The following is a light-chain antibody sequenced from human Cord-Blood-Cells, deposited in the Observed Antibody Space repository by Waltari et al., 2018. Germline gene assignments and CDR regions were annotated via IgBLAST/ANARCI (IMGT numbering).Light chain of an antibody. Sequence: SYELTQPPSVSVSPGQTARITCSGDALPKQYAYWYQQKPGQAPVLGIYKDSERPSGIPGRFSGSSSGTTVTLTISGVQAEDGAGHYCQSADRSGTWVFGGGTKLTVL. J-gene: IGLJ3*02. CDR1: ALPKQY. CDR3: QSADRSGTWV. CDR2: KDS. V-gene: IGLV3-25*03.